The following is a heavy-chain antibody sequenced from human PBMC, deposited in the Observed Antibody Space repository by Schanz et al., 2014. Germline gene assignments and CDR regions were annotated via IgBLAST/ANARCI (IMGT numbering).Heavy chain of an antibody. J-gene: IGHJ4*02. CDR1: GFTFSSYA. D-gene: IGHD2-2*01. V-gene: IGHV3-23*04. CDR3: AKDSTHIDIVLVPTAIDS. CDR2: LSGSGGST. Sequence: VQLVESGGGVVQPGGSLRLSCAASGFTFSSYAMHWVRQAPGKGLEWVSALSGSGGSTYYADSVKGRFTISRDNSKNTLYLHMNTLRSEDTAVYYCAKDSTHIDIVLVPTAIDSWGQGTLVTVSS.